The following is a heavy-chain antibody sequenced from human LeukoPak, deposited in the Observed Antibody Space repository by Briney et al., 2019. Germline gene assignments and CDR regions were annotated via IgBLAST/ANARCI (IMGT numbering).Heavy chain of an antibody. CDR3: ARSITMVRGVTRGWFDP. V-gene: IGHV1-69*01. CDR1: GGTFSSYA. J-gene: IGHJ5*02. D-gene: IGHD3-10*01. CDR2: ISPIFGTA. Sequence: GSSVKVSCKASGGTFSSYAISWVRQAPGQGLEWMGGISPIFGTANYAQKFQGRVTIPPDESTSTAYMELSSLRSEHTAVYYCARSITMVRGVTRGWFDPWGQGTLVTVSS.